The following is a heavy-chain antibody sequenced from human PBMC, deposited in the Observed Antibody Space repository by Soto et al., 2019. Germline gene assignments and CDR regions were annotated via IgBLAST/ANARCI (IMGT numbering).Heavy chain of an antibody. J-gene: IGHJ4*02. V-gene: IGHV3-21*04. Sequence: EVQLVESGGDLVKPGGSLRLSCEDSGFTFSSYSLIWVRQAPGKGLEWVSAISRDSIYIFYADSVRGRFTLSRDNAKKSVYLQMDSLSAEDTAVYYCARGGLDITRHLDYWGQGPLVTVSS. CDR1: GFTFSSYS. CDR2: ISRDSIYI. D-gene: IGHD3-10*01. CDR3: ARGGLDITRHLDY.